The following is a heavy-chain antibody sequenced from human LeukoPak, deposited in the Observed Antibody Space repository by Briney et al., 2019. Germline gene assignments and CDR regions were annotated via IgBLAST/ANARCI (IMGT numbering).Heavy chain of an antibody. V-gene: IGHV3-48*01. Sequence: GGSLRLSCAASGFTFSSYSMNWVRQAPGKGLEWVSYISSSSSTIYYADSVKGRFTISRDNAKNSLYVQMNSLRAEDTAVYYCARGGQGRIAVADGGFDYWGQGTLVTVSS. CDR3: ARGGQGRIAVADGGFDY. J-gene: IGHJ4*02. D-gene: IGHD6-19*01. CDR1: GFTFSSYS. CDR2: ISSSSSTI.